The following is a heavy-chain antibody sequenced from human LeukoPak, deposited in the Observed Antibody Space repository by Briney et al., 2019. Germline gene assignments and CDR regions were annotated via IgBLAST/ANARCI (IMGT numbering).Heavy chain of an antibody. Sequence: SSETLSLTCTVSGDSITNDYWAWIRQPPGKGLEWIASVFYSGTTYYNPSLKSRVVISMDTSRKQISLRLSSVTATDTAIYYCARRSRLYKHETTGYHDSWGQGTLVTVSS. CDR2: VFYSGTT. V-gene: IGHV4-39*01. J-gene: IGHJ4*02. CDR3: ARRSRLYKHETTGYHDS. CDR1: GDSITNDY. D-gene: IGHD3-9*01.